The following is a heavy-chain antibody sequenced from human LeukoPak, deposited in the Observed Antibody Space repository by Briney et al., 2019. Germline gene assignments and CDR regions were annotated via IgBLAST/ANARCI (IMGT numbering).Heavy chain of an antibody. CDR1: GYTFTGYY. Sequence: ASAKVSCKASGYTFTGYYMHWVRQAPGQGLEWMGWINPNSGTTNYAQKFQGRVTMTRDTSISTDYMELSRLRSDDTAVYYCARHSSPEYYFDYWGQGTLVTVSS. V-gene: IGHV1-2*02. J-gene: IGHJ4*02. D-gene: IGHD6-19*01. CDR2: INPNSGTT. CDR3: ARHSSPEYYFDY.